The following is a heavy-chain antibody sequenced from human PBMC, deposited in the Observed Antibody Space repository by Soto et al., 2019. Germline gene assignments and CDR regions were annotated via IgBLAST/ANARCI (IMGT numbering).Heavy chain of an antibody. CDR3: ASGQGDGDYKDFDY. CDR2: ISYDGSNK. J-gene: IGHJ4*02. CDR1: GFTFSSYA. D-gene: IGHD4-17*01. Sequence: PGGSLRLSCAASGFTFSSYAMHWVRQAPGKGLEWVAVISYDGSNKYYADSVKGRFTISRDNSKNTLYLQMNSLRAEDTAVYYCASGQGDGDYKDFDYWGQGTLVNV. V-gene: IGHV3-30-3*01.